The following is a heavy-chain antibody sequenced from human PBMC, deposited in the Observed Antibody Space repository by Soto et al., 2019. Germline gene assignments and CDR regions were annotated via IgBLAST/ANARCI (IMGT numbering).Heavy chain of an antibody. V-gene: IGHV4-34*01. J-gene: IGHJ5*02. Sequence: PSETLSLTCAVYGGSFSGYYWSWIRQPPGKGLEWIGEINHSGSTNYNPSLKSRVTISVDTSKNQFSLKLSSVTAADTAVYYCARGSLTLSLWLQLPHNWFDPWGQGTLVTVSS. CDR2: INHSGST. CDR1: GGSFSGYY. D-gene: IGHD5-12*01. CDR3: ARGSLTLSLWLQLPHNWFDP.